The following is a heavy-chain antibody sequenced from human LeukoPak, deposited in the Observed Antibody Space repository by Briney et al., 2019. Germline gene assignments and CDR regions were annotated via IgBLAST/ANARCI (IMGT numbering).Heavy chain of an antibody. D-gene: IGHD3-3*01. CDR2: IYYSGST. J-gene: IGHJ6*02. V-gene: IGHV4-59*01. CDR1: GGSISSYY. CDR3: ARDQFWSGYYHYYGMDV. Sequence: SETLSLTCTVSGGSISSYYWSWIRQPPGKGLEWIGYIYYSGSTNHNPSLKSRVTISVDTSKNQFSLKLSSVTAADTAVYYCARDQFWSGYYHYYGMDVWGQGTTVTVSS.